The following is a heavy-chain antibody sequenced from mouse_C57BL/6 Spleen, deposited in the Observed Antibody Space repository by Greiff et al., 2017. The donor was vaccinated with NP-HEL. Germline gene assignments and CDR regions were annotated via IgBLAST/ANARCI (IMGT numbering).Heavy chain of an antibody. D-gene: IGHD2-4*01. J-gene: IGHJ2*01. V-gene: IGHV5-6*01. CDR2: ISSGGSYT. CDR3: ARHIYYDYDEWVRYFDY. CDR1: GFTFSSYG. Sequence: DVQLVESGGDLVKPGGSLKLSCAASGFTFSSYGMSWVRQTPDKRLAWVATISSGGSYTYYPDSVKGRFTISRDNAKNTLYLQMSSLKSEDTAMYYCARHIYYDYDEWVRYFDYWGQGTTLTVSS.